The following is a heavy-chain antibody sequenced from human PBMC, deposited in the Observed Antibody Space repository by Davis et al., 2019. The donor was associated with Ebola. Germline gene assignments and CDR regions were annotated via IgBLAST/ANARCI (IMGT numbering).Heavy chain of an antibody. CDR3: ASPGGSLSDAFDI. J-gene: IGHJ3*02. CDR1: GGSISSYY. V-gene: IGHV4-59*01. Sequence: PSETLSLTCAVSGGSISSYYWSWIRQPPGKGLEWIGYIYYSGSTNYNPSLKSRVTISVDTSKNQFSLKLSSVTAADTAVYYCASPGGSLSDAFDIWGQGTMVTVSS. CDR2: IYYSGST.